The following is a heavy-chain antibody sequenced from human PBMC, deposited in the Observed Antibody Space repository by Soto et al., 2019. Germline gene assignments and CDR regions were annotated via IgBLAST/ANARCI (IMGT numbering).Heavy chain of an antibody. J-gene: IGHJ4*02. V-gene: IGHV1-24*01. CDR1: GYTLTDLS. D-gene: IGHD3-3*01. CDR3: ATGPRFLEDEYYFDY. CDR2: FDPEDGET. Sequence: QVQLGQSGAEVKKPGAPVKVSCKVSGYTLTDLSMHWVRQAPGKGLEWMGGFDPEDGETIYAQKFQGRVTMTEDTSTDTAYMELSSLRCVDTAVYYCATGPRFLEDEYYFDYWGQGTLVTVSS.